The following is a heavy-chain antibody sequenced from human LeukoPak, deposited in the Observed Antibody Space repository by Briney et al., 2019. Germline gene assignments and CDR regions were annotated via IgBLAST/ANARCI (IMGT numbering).Heavy chain of an antibody. CDR3: AGSMVTTYFSATDP. CDR1: GGSISSGGYY. Sequence: SQTLSLTCTVSGGSISSGGYYWSWIRQHPGKGLEWIGYIYYSGSTYYNPSLKSRVTISVDTSKNQFSLKLSSVTAADTAVYYCAGSMVTTYFSATDPWGQGTLVTVSS. D-gene: IGHD4-17*01. V-gene: IGHV4-31*03. J-gene: IGHJ5*02. CDR2: IYYSGST.